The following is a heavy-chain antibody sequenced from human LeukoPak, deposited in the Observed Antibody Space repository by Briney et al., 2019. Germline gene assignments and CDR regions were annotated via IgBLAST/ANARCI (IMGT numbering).Heavy chain of an antibody. V-gene: IGHV3-53*01. Sequence: GGSLRLSCAASGFNVSRNYMSWVRQAPGKGLEWVSVIYSGGSTYYADSVKGRFTISRDISKNTLYLQINSLRAEDTALYYCARGGGGTYDPGNFDYWGQGTLVTVSS. CDR3: ARGGGGTYDPGNFDY. D-gene: IGHD5-12*01. CDR2: IYSGGST. J-gene: IGHJ4*02. CDR1: GFNVSRNY.